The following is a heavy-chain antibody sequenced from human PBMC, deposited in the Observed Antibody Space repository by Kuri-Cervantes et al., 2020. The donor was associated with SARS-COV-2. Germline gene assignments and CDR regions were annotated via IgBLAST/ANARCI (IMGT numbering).Heavy chain of an antibody. J-gene: IGHJ6*02. Sequence: GESLKISCVASGFTFSNYAMGWVRQGPGKGLEWVSVIYVGSRSTNYADSVKGRFTIARDDSKNTLYLQMNSLRAEDTAVYYCARAADYSNYYYYGMDVWGQGTTVTVSS. D-gene: IGHD4-11*01. CDR2: IYVGSRST. V-gene: IGHV3-23*03. CDR3: ARAADYSNYYYYGMDV. CDR1: GFTFSNYA.